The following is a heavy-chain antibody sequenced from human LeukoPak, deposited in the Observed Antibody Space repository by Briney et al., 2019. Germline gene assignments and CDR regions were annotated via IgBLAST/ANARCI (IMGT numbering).Heavy chain of an antibody. CDR3: ALDGSGSYSGGYFDY. CDR2: INPNSGGT. D-gene: IGHD3-10*01. Sequence: GASVKVSCKASGYTFTGYYMHWVRQAPGQGLEWMGWINPNSGGTNYAQKFQGRVTMTRDTSISTAYMELSRLRSDDTAVYYCALDGSGSYSGGYFDYWGQGTLVTVSS. CDR1: GYTFTGYY. V-gene: IGHV1-2*02. J-gene: IGHJ4*02.